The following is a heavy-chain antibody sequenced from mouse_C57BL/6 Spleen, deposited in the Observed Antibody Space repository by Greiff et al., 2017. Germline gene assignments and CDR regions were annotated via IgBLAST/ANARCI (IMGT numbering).Heavy chain of an antibody. CDR2: IYPGDGDT. V-gene: IGHV1-82*01. CDR1: GYAFSSSW. D-gene: IGHD1-1*01. J-gene: IGHJ3*01. Sequence: QVQLQQSGPELVKPGASVKISCKASGYAFSSSWMNWVKQRPGKGLEWIGRIYPGDGDTNYNGKFKGKATLTADKSSSTAYMQLSSLTSEDSAVYFCASPHYYGSSCPAWFAYWGQGTLVTVSA. CDR3: ASPHYYGSSCPAWFAY.